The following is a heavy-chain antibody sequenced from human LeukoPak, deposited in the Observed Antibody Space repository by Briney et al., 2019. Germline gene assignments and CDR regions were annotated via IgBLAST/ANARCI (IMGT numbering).Heavy chain of an antibody. Sequence: PGGSLRLSCSASGFTFSNYAMHWVRQAPEKRLEYVSAISSNGGSTFYADSVKGRFTISRDNSRNTLYLQMISLRVEDTAVYHCVKTDGSGSYDYWGQGTLVTVSS. CDR2: ISSNGGST. CDR1: GFTFSNYA. D-gene: IGHD3-10*01. J-gene: IGHJ4*02. CDR3: VKTDGSGSYDY. V-gene: IGHV3-64D*06.